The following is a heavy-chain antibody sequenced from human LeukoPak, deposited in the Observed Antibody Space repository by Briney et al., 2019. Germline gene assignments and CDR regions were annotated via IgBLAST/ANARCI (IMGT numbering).Heavy chain of an antibody. D-gene: IGHD6-19*01. J-gene: IGHJ6*03. CDR2: IYSGGST. V-gene: IGHV3-66*01. Sequence: GGSLRLSCAASEFSVGSNYMTWVRQAPGKGLEWVSLIYSGGSTYYADSVKGRFTISRDNAKNSLYLQMNSLRAEDTAVYYCARGSRLRDYMDVWGKGTTVTISS. CDR3: ARGSRLRDYMDV. CDR1: EFSVGSNY.